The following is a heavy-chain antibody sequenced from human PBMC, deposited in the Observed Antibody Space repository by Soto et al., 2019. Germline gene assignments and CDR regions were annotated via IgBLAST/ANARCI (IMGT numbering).Heavy chain of an antibody. CDR3: ARVGSGQPPSGLGMDV. V-gene: IGHV1-46*01. CDR2: INPSGGST. J-gene: IGHJ6*02. CDR1: GYTFTSYY. Sequence: KVSCKASGYTFTSYYMHWVRQAPGQGLEWMGIINPSGGSTSYAQKFQGRVTMTRDTSTSTVYMELSSLRSEDTAVYYCARVGSGQPPSGLGMDVWGQGTTVTVSS. D-gene: IGHD3-10*01.